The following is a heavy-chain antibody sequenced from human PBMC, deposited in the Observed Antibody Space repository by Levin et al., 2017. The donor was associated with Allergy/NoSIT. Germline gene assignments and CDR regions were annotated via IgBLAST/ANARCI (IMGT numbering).Heavy chain of an antibody. Sequence: SQTLSLTCAVYGVSFSPNYWSWIRQPPGKGLEWIGEINHSGTTNYNPSLKSSVAISVDTSKEQFSLRLTSVTAADTALYYCAGGSFSTSSVYFPHWGQGTLVTVSS. J-gene: IGHJ1*01. V-gene: IGHV4-34*01. D-gene: IGHD6-6*01. CDR2: INHSGTT. CDR1: GVSFSPNY. CDR3: AGGSFSTSSVYFPH.